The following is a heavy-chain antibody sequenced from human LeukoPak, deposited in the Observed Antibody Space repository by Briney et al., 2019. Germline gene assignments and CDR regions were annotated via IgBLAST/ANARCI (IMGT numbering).Heavy chain of an antibody. V-gene: IGHV1-8*01. CDR3: ARGDSSGDHLAP. D-gene: IGHD3-22*01. J-gene: IGHJ5*02. CDR2: MNPNSGNT. CDR1: GYTFTSYD. Sequence: ASVKVSCKASGYTFTSYDINWVRQATGQGLEWMGWMNPNSGNTGYAQKFQGRVTMTRNTSISTAYMALSSLRSEDTAVYYCARGDSSGDHLAPWGQGTLVTVSS.